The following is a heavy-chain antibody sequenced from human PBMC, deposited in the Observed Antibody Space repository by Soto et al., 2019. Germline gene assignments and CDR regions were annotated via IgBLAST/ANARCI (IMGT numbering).Heavy chain of an antibody. D-gene: IGHD3-10*01. CDR2: IYYSGST. CDR3: ASSITMVRGVILHHNY. V-gene: IGHV4-59*01. CDR1: GGFISSYY. J-gene: IGHJ4*02. Sequence: SETLCLTCTVSGGFISSYYWSWIRQPPGKGLEWIGYIYYSGSTNYNPSLKSRVTISVDTSKNQFSLKLSSVTAADTAVYYCASSITMVRGVILHHNYWGQGTLVTVSS.